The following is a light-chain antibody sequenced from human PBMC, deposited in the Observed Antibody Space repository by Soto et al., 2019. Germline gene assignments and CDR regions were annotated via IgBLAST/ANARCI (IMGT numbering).Light chain of an antibody. V-gene: IGLV2-14*01. J-gene: IGLJ1*01. CDR1: SSDVGGHNY. CDR3: SSYTSSSTYV. Sequence: SVPSLHSSVSGSPGQSITISCTGTSSDVGGHNYVSWYQQHPGRAPKLMIYEVSNRPSGVSNRFSGSKSGNTASLTISGLQPQDEADYYCSSYTSSSTYVFGTGTKVTVL. CDR2: EVS.